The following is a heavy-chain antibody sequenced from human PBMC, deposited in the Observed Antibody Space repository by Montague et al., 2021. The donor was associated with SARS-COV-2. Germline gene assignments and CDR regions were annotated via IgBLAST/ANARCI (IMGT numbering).Heavy chain of an antibody. CDR1: GGSISTGNYY. J-gene: IGHJ5*02. CDR2: IYTSGRT. V-gene: IGHV4-61*09. Sequence: TLSLTCSVSGGSISTGNYYWSWIRQPAGKRLEWIGDIYTSGRTNYNPSVQSRVTILVDTSKNQFSLRLNSVTAADTAVYYCARHRSISAAVPNYFHPWGQGTLVTVSS. D-gene: IGHD6-13*01. CDR3: ARHRSISAAVPNYFHP.